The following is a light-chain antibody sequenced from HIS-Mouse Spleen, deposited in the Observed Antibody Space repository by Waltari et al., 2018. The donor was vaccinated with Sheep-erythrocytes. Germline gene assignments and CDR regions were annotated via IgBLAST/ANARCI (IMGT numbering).Light chain of an antibody. CDR2: AAS. Sequence: DIQMTQSPSSLSASVGDRVTITCRASQSISSYLHWYQQKPGKAPKLLIYAASSLQSGVPSRFSGSGSGTDLTLTISSLQPEDFATYYCQQSYSTPPLTFGGGTKVEIK. CDR3: QQSYSTPPLT. V-gene: IGKV1-39*01. J-gene: IGKJ4*01. CDR1: QSISSY.